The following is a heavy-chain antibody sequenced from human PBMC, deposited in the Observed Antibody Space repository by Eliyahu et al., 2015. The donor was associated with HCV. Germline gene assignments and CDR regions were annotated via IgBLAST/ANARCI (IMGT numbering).Heavy chain of an antibody. CDR1: GFSLSXDXVS. V-gene: IGHV2-26*01. Sequence: QVTLKESGPVLVKPTETLTLPCTVXGFSLSXDXVSVSWIRQPPGKALEWLAHIFSNDEKSYSTXLKSRLTISKDTSKSQVVFTLTNMEPEDTATYYCARISTLFAVAPAYDYWGQGTLVTVSS. D-gene: IGHD3-3*01. J-gene: IGHJ4*02. CDR3: ARISTLFAVAPAYDY. CDR2: IFSNDEK.